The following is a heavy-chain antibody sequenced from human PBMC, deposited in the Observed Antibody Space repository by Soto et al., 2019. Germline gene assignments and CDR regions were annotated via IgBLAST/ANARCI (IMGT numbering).Heavy chain of an antibody. CDR2: VSPPFRTS. CDR3: ARVLYYGSGSYSPYGMDV. V-gene: IGHV1-69*01. J-gene: IGHJ6*02. CDR1: GVSFNNNG. D-gene: IGHD3-10*01. Sequence: QVQLVQSGAEVKKPGSSVKVSCKTSGVSFNNNGIGWVRQAPGHGLEWMGGVSPPFRTSNYARKFQGRISITADASTGTVNMALSSLTSKDTAHYYCARVLYYGSGSYSPYGMDVGGQGTTVTVSS.